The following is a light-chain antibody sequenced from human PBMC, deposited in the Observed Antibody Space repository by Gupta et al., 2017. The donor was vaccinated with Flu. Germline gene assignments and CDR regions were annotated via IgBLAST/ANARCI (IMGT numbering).Light chain of an antibody. CDR1: QSISDY. Sequence: DIQMTQSPSSLSASVGDRVSITCRASQSISDYVNWYQQKPGKAPNLLIYATSSVQSGVPSRFNGSGSGTEFTLTISRLQPDDFATYYCQQRYSILFTFGHGTKVDIK. CDR2: ATS. CDR3: QQRYSILFT. V-gene: IGKV1-39*01. J-gene: IGKJ3*01.